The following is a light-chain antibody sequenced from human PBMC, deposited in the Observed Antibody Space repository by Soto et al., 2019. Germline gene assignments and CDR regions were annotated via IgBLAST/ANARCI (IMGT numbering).Light chain of an antibody. CDR1: SSDVGGYNY. J-gene: IGLJ1*01. Sequence: QSVLTQPASVSGSPGQSITISCTGTSSDVGGYNYVSWYQQHPGKAPKLMIYEVSKRPSGVSNRFSGSKSGNTASLTISGLQAEDEADYYCSSYRSSSTSYVFGTGTKVTV. V-gene: IGLV2-14*01. CDR2: EVS. CDR3: SSYRSSSTSYV.